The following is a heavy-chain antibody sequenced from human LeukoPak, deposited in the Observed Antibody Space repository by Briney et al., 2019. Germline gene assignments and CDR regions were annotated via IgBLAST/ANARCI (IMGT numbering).Heavy chain of an antibody. V-gene: IGHV1-18*01. Sequence: GASVKVSCKASGYTFTSYGISWVRQAPGQGLEWMGWISAYNGNTNYAQKPQGRVTMTTDTSTSTAYMELRSLRSDDTAVYYCARDSSSFRGVIITLYYWGQGTLVTVSS. CDR3: ARDSSSFRGVIITLYY. D-gene: IGHD3-10*01. J-gene: IGHJ4*02. CDR2: ISAYNGNT. CDR1: GYTFTSYG.